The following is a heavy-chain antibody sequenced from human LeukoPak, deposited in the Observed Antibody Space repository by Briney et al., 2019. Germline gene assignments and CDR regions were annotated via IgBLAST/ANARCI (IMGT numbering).Heavy chain of an antibody. Sequence: GGSLRLSCAGSGFTFGSYSMNWVRHAPGKGLEWVSYIGHTGSITDYADSVKDRFTVSRDNAKNSLYLQMNTLRAEDTAVYYCVRDGAVVTSGSYPWRYFQYWGLGTLVTVSS. V-gene: IGHV3-48*04. CDR2: IGHTGSIT. CDR3: VRDGAVVTSGSYPWRYFQY. CDR1: GFTFGSYS. D-gene: IGHD3-10*01. J-gene: IGHJ1*01.